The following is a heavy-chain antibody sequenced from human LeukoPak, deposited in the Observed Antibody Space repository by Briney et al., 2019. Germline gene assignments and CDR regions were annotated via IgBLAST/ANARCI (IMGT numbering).Heavy chain of an antibody. J-gene: IGHJ4*02. Sequence: GGSLRLSCTASGFIFSSYYLTWVRQAPGKGLEWVANIKQDGSEKMYVDSVKGRFTLSRDNAKNSVYLQMNNLRAEDTAVYYCAKDKQQWLGTWHYFDYWGQGTLVTVSS. CDR2: IKQDGSEK. CDR1: GFIFSSYY. D-gene: IGHD6-19*01. V-gene: IGHV3-7*01. CDR3: AKDKQQWLGTWHYFDY.